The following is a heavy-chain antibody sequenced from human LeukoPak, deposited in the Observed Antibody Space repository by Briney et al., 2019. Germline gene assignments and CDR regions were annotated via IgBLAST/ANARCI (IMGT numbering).Heavy chain of an antibody. CDR1: GYTFTSYG. D-gene: IGHD5-18*01. J-gene: IGHJ4*02. CDR3: ASRRGYSYGLDY. Sequence: ASVKVSCKASGYTFTSYGIAWVRQAPGQGLEWMGWISGYNGNTNYAQKLQGRVTMTTDTSTSTTYMELRSLRSDDTAVYYCASRRGYSYGLDYWGQGTLVTVSS. CDR2: ISGYNGNT. V-gene: IGHV1-18*01.